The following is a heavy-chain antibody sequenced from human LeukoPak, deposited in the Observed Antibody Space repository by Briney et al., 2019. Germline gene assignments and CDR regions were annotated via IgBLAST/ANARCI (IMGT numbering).Heavy chain of an antibody. Sequence: GGSLRLSCAASGFSFSSYWMTWVRQAPGKGLEWVASIKQDGSEKYYVDFVKGRFTISRDNAKNSLYLQMNSLRAEDTAVYYCASILGDYGDHVDAFDIWGQGTMVTVSS. V-gene: IGHV3-7*01. CDR1: GFSFSSYW. CDR3: ASILGDYGDHVDAFDI. CDR2: IKQDGSEK. J-gene: IGHJ3*02. D-gene: IGHD4-17*01.